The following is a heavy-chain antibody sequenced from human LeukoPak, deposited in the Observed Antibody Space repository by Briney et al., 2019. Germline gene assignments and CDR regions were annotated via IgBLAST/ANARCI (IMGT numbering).Heavy chain of an antibody. CDR1: GYTLTELS. V-gene: IGHV1-24*01. Sequence: ASVKVSCKVSGYTLTELSMHWVRQAPGEGLEWMGGFDPEDGETIYAQKFQGRVTMTEDASTDTAYMELSSLRSEDTAVYYCATPTSIVATIFDYWGQGTLVTVSS. J-gene: IGHJ4*02. D-gene: IGHD5-12*01. CDR2: FDPEDGET. CDR3: ATPTSIVATIFDY.